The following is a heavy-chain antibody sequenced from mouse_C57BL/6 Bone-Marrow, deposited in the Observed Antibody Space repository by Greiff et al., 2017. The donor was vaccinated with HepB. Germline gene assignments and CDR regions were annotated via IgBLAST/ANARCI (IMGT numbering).Heavy chain of an antibody. D-gene: IGHD1-2*01. V-gene: IGHV1-19*01. CDR2: INPYNGGT. CDR1: GYTFTDYY. CDR3: APITTAYYFDY. J-gene: IGHJ2*01. Sequence: VQLQQSGPVLVKPGASVKMSCKASGYTFTDYYMNWVKQSHGKSLECIGVINPYNGGTSYNQKFKGKATLTVDKSSSTAYMELNSLTSEDSAVYYCAPITTAYYFDYWGQGTTLTVSS.